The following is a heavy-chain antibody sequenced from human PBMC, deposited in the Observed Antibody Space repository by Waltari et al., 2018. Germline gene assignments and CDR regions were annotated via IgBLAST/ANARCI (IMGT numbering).Heavy chain of an antibody. D-gene: IGHD2-2*01. CDR2: INYDGSQK. CDR3: AKSRGFEY. CDR1: GFTFSRYW. J-gene: IGHJ4*02. V-gene: IGHV3-7*01. Sequence: EVQLVESGGDLVQPGGSLRLSCAASGFTFSRYWMSWVSQAPGKGLEWVANINYDGSQKYYADSVKGRFTTSRDNAKNSVYLQMHSLRVEDTAMYYCAKSRGFEYWGQGALVTVSS.